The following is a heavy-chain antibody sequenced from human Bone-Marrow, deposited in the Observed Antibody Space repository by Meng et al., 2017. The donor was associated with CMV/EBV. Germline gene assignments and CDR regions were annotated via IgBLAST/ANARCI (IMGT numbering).Heavy chain of an antibody. CDR2: ISYDGSNK. Sequence: SLKISCAASGFTFSSYAMHWVRQAPGKGLEWVAVISYDGSNKYYADSVKGRFTISRDNSKNTLYLQMNSLRAEDTAVYYCARVGWDYDSSGYFNYFDYWGQGKLVNVAS. CDR1: GFTFSSYA. J-gene: IGHJ4*02. V-gene: IGHV3-30-3*01. CDR3: ARVGWDYDSSGYFNYFDY. D-gene: IGHD3-22*01.